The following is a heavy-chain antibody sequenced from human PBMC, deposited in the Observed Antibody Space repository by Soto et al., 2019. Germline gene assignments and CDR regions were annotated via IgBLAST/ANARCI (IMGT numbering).Heavy chain of an antibody. CDR2: INAGNGNT. CDR1: GYTFTSYA. CDR3: ARVAVAGHYYYYMDV. Sequence: QVPLVQSGAEVKKPGASVKVSCKASGYTFTSYAMHWVRQAPGQRLEWMGWINAGNGNTKYSQKFQGRVTITRDTSASTAYMELSSLRSEDTAVYYCARVAVAGHYYYYMDVWGKGTTVTVSS. V-gene: IGHV1-3*01. J-gene: IGHJ6*03. D-gene: IGHD6-19*01.